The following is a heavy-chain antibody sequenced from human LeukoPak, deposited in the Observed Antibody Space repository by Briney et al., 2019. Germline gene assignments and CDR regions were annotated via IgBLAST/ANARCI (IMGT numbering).Heavy chain of an antibody. D-gene: IGHD3-22*01. CDR1: GFTFSSYG. CDR2: IWYDGSNN. J-gene: IGHJ6*02. Sequence: GGSLRLSCAASGFTFSSYGMHWVRQAPGDGLEWVAVIWYDGSNNYYADSVKGRFTISRDNSKNTLYLQMNSLRAEDTAVYYCARKKYYYDSSGYYQSYYYYAVDVWGQGTTVTVSS. V-gene: IGHV3-33*01. CDR3: ARKKYYYDSSGYYQSYYYYAVDV.